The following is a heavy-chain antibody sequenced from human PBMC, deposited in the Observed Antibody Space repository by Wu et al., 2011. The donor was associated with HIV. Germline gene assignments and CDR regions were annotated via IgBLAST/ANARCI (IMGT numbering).Heavy chain of an antibody. J-gene: IGHJ4*02. CDR1: GYNFTTYL. CDR2: IYPGDSDT. Sequence: VQLVQSGAEVKKPGESLQISCKGSGYNFTTYLIGWVRQMPGKGLEWMGIIYPGDSDTRHSPSFQGQVTISADKSINTAYLQWSSLKASDTAIYYCARHGGWGGGYNWFDYWGREPWSPSP. V-gene: IGHV5-51*01. CDR3: ARHGGWGGGYNWFDY. D-gene: IGHD5-24*01.